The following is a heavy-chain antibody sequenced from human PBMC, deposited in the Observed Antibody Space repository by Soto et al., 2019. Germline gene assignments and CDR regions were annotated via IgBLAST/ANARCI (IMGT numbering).Heavy chain of an antibody. J-gene: IGHJ6*02. V-gene: IGHV5-51*01. CDR1: GHSFTSYW. D-gene: IGHD6-13*01. Sequence: PGESLKISCKGSGHSFTSYWIGWVRQMPGKGLEWMGIIYPGDSDTRYSPSFQGQVTISADKSISTAYLQWSSLKASDTAMYYCATSERVSRRCYGMDVWGQGTTVTVSS. CDR3: ATSERVSRRCYGMDV. CDR2: IYPGDSDT.